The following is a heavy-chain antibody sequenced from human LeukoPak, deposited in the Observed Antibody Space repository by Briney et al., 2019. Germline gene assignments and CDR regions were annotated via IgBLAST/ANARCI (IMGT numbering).Heavy chain of an antibody. V-gene: IGHV3-48*04. J-gene: IGHJ4*02. D-gene: IGHD1-26*01. CDR1: GFSFSSFS. CDR2: ISSSSSTI. CDR3: AGVGATGAFDY. Sequence: GGSLRLSCAASGFSFSSFSMNWVRQAPGKGLEWVSYISSSSSTIYYADSVKGRFTISRDNAKNSLYLQMNSLRAEDTAVYYCAGVGATGAFDYWGQGTLVTVSS.